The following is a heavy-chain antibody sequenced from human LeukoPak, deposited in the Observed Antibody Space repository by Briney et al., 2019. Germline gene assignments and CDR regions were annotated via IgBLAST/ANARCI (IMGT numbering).Heavy chain of an antibody. Sequence: ASVKVSCKASGYTFTGYYMHWVRQAPGQGLEWMGWMNPNSGNTGYAQKFQGRVTITRNTSISTAYMELSSLRSEDTAVYYCARARWGYFDYWGQGTLVTVSS. CDR2: MNPNSGNT. CDR3: ARARWGYFDY. J-gene: IGHJ4*02. V-gene: IGHV1-8*03. CDR1: GYTFTGYY. D-gene: IGHD3-16*01.